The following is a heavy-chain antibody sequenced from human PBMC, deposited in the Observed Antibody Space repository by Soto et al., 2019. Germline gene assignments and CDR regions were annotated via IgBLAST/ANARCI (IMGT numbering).Heavy chain of an antibody. CDR3: ASTSSVAGRLYYYYGMDV. Sequence: ASVKVSCKASGGTFSSYAISWVRQAPGQGLEWMGGIIPIFGTANYAQKFQGRVTITADESTSTAYMELSSLRSEDTAVYYCASTSSVAGRLYYYYGMDVWGQGTTVTVS. CDR2: IIPIFGTA. CDR1: GGTFSSYA. J-gene: IGHJ6*02. D-gene: IGHD6-19*01. V-gene: IGHV1-69*13.